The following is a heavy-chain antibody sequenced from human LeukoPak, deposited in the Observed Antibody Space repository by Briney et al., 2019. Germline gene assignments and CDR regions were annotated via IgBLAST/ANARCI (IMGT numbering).Heavy chain of an antibody. CDR1: GFTFSRHA. D-gene: IGHD2-15*01. CDR2: ISGSGDST. J-gene: IGHJ6*02. V-gene: IGHV3-23*01. CDR3: AKVPRDCSGGSCYPYYGMDV. Sequence: GGSLRLSCAASGFTFSRHAMSWVRQAPGKGLEWVSGISGSGDSTYYADSVKGRFTISRDNSKNTLCLQMNSLRAEDTAVYYCAKVPRDCSGGSCYPYYGMDVWGQGTTVTVSS.